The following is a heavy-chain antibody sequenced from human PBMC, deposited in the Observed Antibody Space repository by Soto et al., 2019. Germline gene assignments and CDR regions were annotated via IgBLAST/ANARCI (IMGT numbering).Heavy chain of an antibody. Sequence: QVQLVQSGAEVKKPGASVKVSCKASGYTFTRYGISWVRQAPGQGLEWMGWISAYNGNTNYAQKLQVRVTMTTDTSTSTAYMELRSLRADDTAVYYCARDGHRLHSGSYSRAFDIWGQGTMVTVSS. D-gene: IGHD1-26*01. CDR1: GYTFTRYG. V-gene: IGHV1-18*01. CDR3: ARDGHRLHSGSYSRAFDI. J-gene: IGHJ3*02. CDR2: ISAYNGNT.